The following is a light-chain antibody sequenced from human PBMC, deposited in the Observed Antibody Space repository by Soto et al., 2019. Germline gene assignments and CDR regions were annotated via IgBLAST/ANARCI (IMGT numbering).Light chain of an antibody. J-gene: IGLJ3*02. Sequence: QSVLTQPPSVSGAPGQRVTIYCTGSSSNIGAGYDVHWYQQLPGTAPKLLIYGNSNRPSGVPDRFSGSKSGTSASLAITGLQAEDEADYYCQSYDSSLSGWVFGEGTKLTVL. CDR3: QSYDSSLSGWV. CDR1: SSNIGAGYD. CDR2: GNS. V-gene: IGLV1-40*01.